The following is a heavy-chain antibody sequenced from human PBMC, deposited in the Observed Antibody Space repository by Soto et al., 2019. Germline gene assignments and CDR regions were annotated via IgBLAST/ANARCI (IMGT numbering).Heavy chain of an antibody. CDR2: ISRSSGDT. D-gene: IGHD6-13*01. V-gene: IGHV3-11*05. J-gene: IGHJ4*02. CDR1: GCSFSDYY. Sequence: PGGSLRLSCSASGCSFSDYYMSWIRQAPGKGLEWVSYISRSSGDTNYADSVKGRFTISRDNAKNSLFLQMNSLSAEDTAVYYCARDSLGAAAGTIVYWGQGTLVTVSS. CDR3: ARDSLGAAAGTIVY.